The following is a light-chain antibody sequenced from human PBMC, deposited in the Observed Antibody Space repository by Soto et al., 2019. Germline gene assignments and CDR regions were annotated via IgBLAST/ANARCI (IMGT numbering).Light chain of an antibody. CDR1: QSVLYSSNNRNY. Sequence: DIVLTQSPDSLTVSLGERDTINCKSSQSVLYSSNNRNYLAWYQQKPGQPPKLLISWASTRQSGVPARFSGSGSGTDFTLTINSLQAEDVAVYYCHQYYSNPSITFGQGTRLEIK. J-gene: IGKJ5*01. V-gene: IGKV4-1*01. CDR3: HQYYSNPSIT. CDR2: WAS.